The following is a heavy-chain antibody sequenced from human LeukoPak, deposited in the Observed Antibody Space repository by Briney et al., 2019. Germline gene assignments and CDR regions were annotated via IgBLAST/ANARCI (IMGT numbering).Heavy chain of an antibody. CDR1: GFTFNNYV. CDR3: ARAHYGAYALGAFDI. Sequence: PGGSLRLSCAASGFTFNNYVMHWVRQAPGKGLEWVSLIWYDGGNRCYADSVKGRFTISGDKSKNSLYLQMNSLRAEDTAVYYCARAHYGAYALGAFDIWGQGTMVTV. D-gene: IGHD4-17*01. V-gene: IGHV3-33*01. J-gene: IGHJ3*02. CDR2: IWYDGGNR.